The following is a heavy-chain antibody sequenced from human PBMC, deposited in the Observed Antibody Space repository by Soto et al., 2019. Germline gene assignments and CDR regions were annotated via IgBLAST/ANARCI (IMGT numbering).Heavy chain of an antibody. D-gene: IGHD3-10*01. Sequence: SETLSLTCTVSGGFISSYYWSWIRQPPGKGLEWIGYIYYSGSTNYNPSLKSRVTISVDTSKNQFSLKLSSVTAADTAVYYCARTNGSGSGRYYYYHMDVWGKGTTVTVYS. CDR1: GGFISSYY. J-gene: IGHJ6*03. CDR2: IYYSGST. CDR3: ARTNGSGSGRYYYYHMDV. V-gene: IGHV4-59*01.